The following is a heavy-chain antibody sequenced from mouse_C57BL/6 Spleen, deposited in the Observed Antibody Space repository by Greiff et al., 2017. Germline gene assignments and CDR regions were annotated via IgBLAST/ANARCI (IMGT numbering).Heavy chain of an antibody. J-gene: IGHJ3*01. V-gene: IGHV1-81*01. CDR2: IYPRSGNT. CDR3: ARGGTEAWFAY. D-gene: IGHD3-3*01. Sequence: VQLQQSGAELARPGASVKLSCKASGYTFTSYGISWVKQRTGQGLEWIGEIYPRSGNTYYNEKFKGKATLTADKSSSTAYMELRSLTSEDSAVYFCARGGTEAWFAYWGQGTLVTVSA. CDR1: GYTFTSYG.